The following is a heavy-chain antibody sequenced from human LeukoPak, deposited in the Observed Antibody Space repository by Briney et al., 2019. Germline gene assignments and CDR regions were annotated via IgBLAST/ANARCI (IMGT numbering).Heavy chain of an antibody. D-gene: IGHD3-22*01. CDR1: GGSISSYY. Sequence: SETLSLTCTVSGGSISSYYWSWIRQPPGKGLEWIGYIYYSGGTNYNPSLKSRVTIPVDTSKNQFSLKLSSVTAADTAVYYCARGSYYDSSGYYYEPFDYWGQGTLVTVSS. CDR2: IYYSGGT. V-gene: IGHV4-59*01. J-gene: IGHJ4*02. CDR3: ARGSYYDSSGYYYEPFDY.